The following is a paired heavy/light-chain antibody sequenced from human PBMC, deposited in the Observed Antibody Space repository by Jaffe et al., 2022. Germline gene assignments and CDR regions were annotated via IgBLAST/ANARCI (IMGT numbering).Light chain of an antibody. CDR3: QQYGLSPET. J-gene: IGKJ1*01. V-gene: IGKV3-20*01. CDR1: QSVTYTY. CDR2: DTF. Sequence: ENVLTQSPGTLSLSPGERATLSCRASQSVTYTYLAWYQQKPGQAPRLLIYDTFRRATGIPDRFSGSGSGTDFTLTISRLEPEDFAVYYCQQYGLSPETFGHGTRVDIK.
Heavy chain of an antibody. Sequence: EVQLLESGGGLVQPGGSLRLSCAASGFSFSIYAMAWVRQAPGKGLEWVSGISGIAGGTATYYADSVKGRCIISRDNSKNTVYLQMNSLSAEDTAVYYCAKFGFGSNCNSGVCYGNFDYWGQGALVTVSS. CDR3: AKFGFGSNCNSGVCYGNFDY. CDR2: ISGIAGGTAT. J-gene: IGHJ4*02. D-gene: IGHD2-8*01. V-gene: IGHV3-23*01. CDR1: GFSFSIYA.